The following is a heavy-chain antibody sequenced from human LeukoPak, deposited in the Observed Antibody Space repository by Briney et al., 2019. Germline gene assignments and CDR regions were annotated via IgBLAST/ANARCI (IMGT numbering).Heavy chain of an antibody. Sequence: GGSLRLSGAASGITVSNNYMSWVRQAPGKGLEWVSLIYSGGSTYYADSVRGRFTISRDNSKNTLYLQMNSLRVEDTAVYYCARIYNWGQGTLVTVSS. CDR2: IYSGGST. CDR1: GITVSNNY. D-gene: IGHD4-11*01. CDR3: ARIYN. V-gene: IGHV3-66*01. J-gene: IGHJ4*02.